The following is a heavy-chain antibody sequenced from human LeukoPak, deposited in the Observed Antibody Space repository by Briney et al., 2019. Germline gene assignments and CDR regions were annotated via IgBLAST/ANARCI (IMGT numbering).Heavy chain of an antibody. CDR2: IKRDGSEK. CDR3: ARDRNYYEYFEY. J-gene: IGHJ4*02. V-gene: IGHV3-7*04. CDR1: GFTFSSYW. Sequence: GGSLRLSCAASGFTFSSYWMSWVRQAPGKGLEWVASIKRDGSEKYLVDSVKGRFTISRDNAKNSLYLQMNSLRAEDTAVYYCARDRNYYEYFEYWGQGTLVTVSS. D-gene: IGHD3-22*01.